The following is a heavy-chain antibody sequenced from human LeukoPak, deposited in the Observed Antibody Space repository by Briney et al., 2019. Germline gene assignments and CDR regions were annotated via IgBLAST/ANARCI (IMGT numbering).Heavy chain of an antibody. V-gene: IGHV3-20*04. J-gene: IGHJ4*02. Sequence: PGGSLRLSCVASGLTFDDYGTSWVRQAPGKGLEGVSGINWNGGTTTYADSVKGRFTISRDNAKNSLYLQMNSLRVEDTAFYYCARNSGANVYTYSFQYWGRGTLVTVSS. CDR3: ARNSGANVYTYSFQY. D-gene: IGHD1-26*01. CDR1: GLTFDDYG. CDR2: INWNGGTT.